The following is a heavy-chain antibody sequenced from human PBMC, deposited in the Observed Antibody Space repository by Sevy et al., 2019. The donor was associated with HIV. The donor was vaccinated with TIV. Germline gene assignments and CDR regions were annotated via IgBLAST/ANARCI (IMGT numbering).Heavy chain of an antibody. D-gene: IGHD3-10*01. CDR1: GFSFSSYF. J-gene: IGHJ4*02. CDR3: ARAMEGNGNNYFDS. Sequence: GGSLRLSCAASGFSFSSYFINWVRQAPGKGLEWVASIGRSSSHIYYADSVKGRFTISRDNAKNALDLQMNSLRVDDTALYCCARAMEGNGNNYFDSWGQGALVTVSS. CDR2: IGRSSSHI. V-gene: IGHV3-21*01.